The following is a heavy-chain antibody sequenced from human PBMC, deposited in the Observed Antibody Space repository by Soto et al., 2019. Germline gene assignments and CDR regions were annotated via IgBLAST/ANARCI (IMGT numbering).Heavy chain of an antibody. J-gene: IGHJ4*02. CDR2: IFYSGST. CDR1: GGSISSSSYY. CDR3: ARQVVDGTVAGTGSFDY. D-gene: IGHD6-19*01. Sequence: LETLSLTCTVSGGSISSSSYYWGWIRQPPGKGLEWIGSIFYSGSTYYNPSLKSRVTISGDTSENQFSLKLSSVTAADTAVYYCARQVVDGTVAGTGSFDYWGQGTLVTVS. V-gene: IGHV4-39*01.